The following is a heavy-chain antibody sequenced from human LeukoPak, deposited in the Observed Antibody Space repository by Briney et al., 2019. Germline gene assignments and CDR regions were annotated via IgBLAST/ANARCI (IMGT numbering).Heavy chain of an antibody. V-gene: IGHV4-38-2*02. J-gene: IGHJ6*03. CDR3: AREGEMATLGYYMDV. Sequence: PSETLSLTCTVSGYSISSGYYWGWIRQPPGKGLEWIGSIYHSGSTYYNPSLKSRVTISVDTSKNQFSLKLSSVTAADTAVYYCAREGEMATLGYYMDVWGKGTTVTVSS. D-gene: IGHD5-24*01. CDR1: GYSISSGYY. CDR2: IYHSGST.